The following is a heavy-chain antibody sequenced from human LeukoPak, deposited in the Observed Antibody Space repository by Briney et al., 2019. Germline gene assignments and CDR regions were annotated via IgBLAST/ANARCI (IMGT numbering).Heavy chain of an antibody. D-gene: IGHD2-21*02. Sequence: GGSLRLSCAASGFALSDYAINWVRQAPGKGLEWVSSISSGATYIYYADSLRGRFTISSDSAMDSVSLQMDSLRAEDTAVYYCTRGRRFCGGDCHSWFDSWGQGTLVTASS. CDR2: ISSGATYI. V-gene: IGHV3-21*01. CDR1: GFALSDYA. J-gene: IGHJ5*01. CDR3: TRGRRFCGGDCHSWFDS.